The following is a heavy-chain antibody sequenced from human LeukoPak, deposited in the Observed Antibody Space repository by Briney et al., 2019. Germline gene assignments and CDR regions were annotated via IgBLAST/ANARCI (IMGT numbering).Heavy chain of an antibody. CDR2: IRTDGSQK. Sequence: ETLSLTCTASGGSISSSSYSWGWIRQPPGKGLEWVANIRTDGSQKYYVDSVKGRFNISRDDAKNSLYLQMNSLRVDDTATYYCARGLLEWLRLETYYFDYWGQGSQVTVSS. J-gene: IGHJ4*02. CDR1: GGSISSSSYS. D-gene: IGHD3-3*01. CDR3: ARGLLEWLRLETYYFDY. V-gene: IGHV3-7*01.